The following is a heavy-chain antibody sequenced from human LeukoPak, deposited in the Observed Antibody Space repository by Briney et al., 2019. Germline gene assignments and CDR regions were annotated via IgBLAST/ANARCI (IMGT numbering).Heavy chain of an antibody. CDR2: ISWNSGSI. D-gene: IGHD3-22*01. CDR3: AKDYGSGYSALDY. V-gene: IGHV3-9*01. CDR1: GFTFDDYA. J-gene: IGHJ4*02. Sequence: GRSLRLSCAASGFTFDDYAMHWVRQAPGKGLEWVSGISWNSGSIGYADSVKGRFTISRDNAKNSLYLQMNSLRAEDTALYYCAKDYGSGYSALDYWGQGTLVTVSS.